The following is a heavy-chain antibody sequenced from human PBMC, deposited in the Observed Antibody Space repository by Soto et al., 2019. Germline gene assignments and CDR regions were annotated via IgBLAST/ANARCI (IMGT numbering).Heavy chain of an antibody. CDR1: GGSVSSGSYY. J-gene: IGHJ3*02. CDR3: ARVSRLDMLTRSHAFDI. V-gene: IGHV4-61*01. Sequence: SETLSLTCTVSGGSVSSGSYYWSWIRQPPGKGLEWIGYIYYSGSTNYNPSLKSRATISVDTSKNQFSLKLSSGTAAGTAVYYCARVSRLDMLTRSHAFDIWGQGTMVTVSS. CDR2: IYYSGST. D-gene: IGHD3-9*01.